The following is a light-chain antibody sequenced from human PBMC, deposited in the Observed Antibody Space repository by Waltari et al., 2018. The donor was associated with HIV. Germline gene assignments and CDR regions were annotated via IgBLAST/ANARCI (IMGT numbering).Light chain of an antibody. CDR3: AAWDDSLHGYV. Sequence: QSVLTQPPSASGTPGQRVTISCSGSGANIGSNPITWYRQLPGTAPKLLIYSNNQWPSGVPDRFSGSKSGTSASLAISGLQSEDEADYYCAAWDDSLHGYVFGTGTKVTVV. J-gene: IGLJ1*01. V-gene: IGLV1-44*01. CDR1: GANIGSNP. CDR2: SNN.